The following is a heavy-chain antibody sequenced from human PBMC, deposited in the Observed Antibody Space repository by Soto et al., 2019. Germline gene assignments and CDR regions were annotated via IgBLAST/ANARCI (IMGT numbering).Heavy chain of an antibody. CDR3: AKDRGYYDSSGYYYVFFDY. J-gene: IGHJ4*02. Sequence: PGGSLRLSCAASGFTFSSYAMSWVRQAPGKGLEWVSAISGSGGSTYYADSVKGRFTISRDNSKNTLYLQMNSLRAEDTAVYYCAKDRGYYDSSGYYYVFFDYWGQGTLVTVS. CDR2: ISGSGGST. V-gene: IGHV3-23*01. D-gene: IGHD3-22*01. CDR1: GFTFSSYA.